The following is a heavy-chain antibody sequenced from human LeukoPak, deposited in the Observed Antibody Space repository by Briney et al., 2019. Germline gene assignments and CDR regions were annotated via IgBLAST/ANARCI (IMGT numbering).Heavy chain of an antibody. CDR2: IRYDGSNK. J-gene: IGHJ6*03. Sequence: AGGSLRLSCAASGFTFSSYGMHWVRQAPGKGLEWVAFIRYDGSNKYYADSVRGRFTISRDNSKNTVYLQMNSLRAEDTAVYFCARGYDSNLDYYYYMDVWGKGTTVTVSS. CDR1: GFTFSSYG. D-gene: IGHD3-16*01. V-gene: IGHV3-30*02. CDR3: ARGYDSNLDYYYYMDV.